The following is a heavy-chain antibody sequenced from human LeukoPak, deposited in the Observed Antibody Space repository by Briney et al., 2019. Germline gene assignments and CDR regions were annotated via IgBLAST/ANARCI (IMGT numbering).Heavy chain of an antibody. CDR3: ASGEQQLVVGGIDY. D-gene: IGHD6-13*01. V-gene: IGHV3-30*03. Sequence: PGRSLRLSCAASGFTFSNYGMHWVRQAPGKGLEWVAVISYDGSKKYYADSVEGRFTISRDNSKSTLYLQMDTLRAEDTAVYYCASGEQQLVVGGIDYWGQGTLVTVSS. J-gene: IGHJ4*02. CDR2: ISYDGSKK. CDR1: GFTFSNYG.